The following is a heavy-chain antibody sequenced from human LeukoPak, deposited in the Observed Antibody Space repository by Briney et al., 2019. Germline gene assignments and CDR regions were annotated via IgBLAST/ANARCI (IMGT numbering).Heavy chain of an antibody. CDR3: AREDLRYNWNDAGDWFDP. D-gene: IGHD1-20*01. CDR1: GGTFSSYA. V-gene: IGHV1-69*13. Sequence: ASVKVSCQASGGTFSSYAISWVRQAPGQGLEWMGGIIPIFGTANYAQKFQGRVTITADESTSTAYMELSSLRSEDTAVYYCAREDLRYNWNDAGDWFDPWGQGTLVTVSS. CDR2: IIPIFGTA. J-gene: IGHJ5*02.